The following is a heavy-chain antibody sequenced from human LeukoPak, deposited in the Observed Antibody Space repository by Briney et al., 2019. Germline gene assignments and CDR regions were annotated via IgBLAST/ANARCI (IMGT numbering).Heavy chain of an antibody. CDR2: IYHSGST. CDR1: SHSISSDSY. J-gene: IGHJ4*02. V-gene: IGHV4-38-2*02. Sequence: PETLSLTCTVSSHSISSDSYWGWLRQPPGKGLEWIGTIYHSGSTYYNPSLKSRVTISVDTSKNQFSLKLSSVTAADTAVYYCARGGQSIAARGAFDYWGQGTLVTVSS. CDR3: ARGGQSIAARGAFDY. D-gene: IGHD6-6*01.